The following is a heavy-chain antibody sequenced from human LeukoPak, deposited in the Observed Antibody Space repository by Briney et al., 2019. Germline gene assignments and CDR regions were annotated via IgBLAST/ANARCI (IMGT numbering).Heavy chain of an antibody. CDR1: GYTLTELS. V-gene: IGHV1-24*01. Sequence: ASVKVSCKVSGYTLTELSMHWVRQAPGKGLEWMGGFDPEDGETIYAQKFQGRVTMTEDTSTDTAYMELSRLRSDDTAVYYCARPPYSSSEEYGMDVWGQGTTVTVSS. CDR2: FDPEDGET. CDR3: ARPPYSSSEEYGMDV. D-gene: IGHD6-13*01. J-gene: IGHJ6*02.